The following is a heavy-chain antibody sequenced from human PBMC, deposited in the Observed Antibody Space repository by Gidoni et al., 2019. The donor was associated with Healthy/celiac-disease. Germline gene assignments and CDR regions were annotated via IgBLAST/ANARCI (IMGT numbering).Heavy chain of an antibody. Sequence: QVQLVQSGAEVKKPGSSVKVSCKASGGTFSSYAISWVRQAPGQGLEWMGGIIPIFGTANYAQKFQGRVTITADESTSTAYMELSSLRSEDTAVYYCARDCGAGHSSSWYRGWFDPWGQGTLVTVSS. J-gene: IGHJ5*02. CDR1: GGTFSSYA. V-gene: IGHV1-69*01. D-gene: IGHD6-13*01. CDR2: IIPIFGTA. CDR3: ARDCGAGHSSSWYRGWFDP.